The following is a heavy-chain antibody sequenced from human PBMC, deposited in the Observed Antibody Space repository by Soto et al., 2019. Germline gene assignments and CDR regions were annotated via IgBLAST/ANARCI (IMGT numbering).Heavy chain of an antibody. CDR1: GGSFSGYH. CDR2: INHSGST. Sequence: PSETLSLTCAVYGGSFSGYHWSWIRQPPGKGLEWIGEINHSGSTNYNPSLKSRVTISVDTSKNQFSLKLSSVTAADTAVYYCARVRDCWSGFEAMAYYYMDVWGKGTTVTVSS. V-gene: IGHV4-34*01. CDR3: ARVRDCWSGFEAMAYYYMDV. D-gene: IGHD3-3*01. J-gene: IGHJ6*03.